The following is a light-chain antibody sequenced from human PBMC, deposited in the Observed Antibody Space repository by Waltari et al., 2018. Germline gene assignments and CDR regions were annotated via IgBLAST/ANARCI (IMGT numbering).Light chain of an antibody. CDR3: CSYADGTTSV. CDR2: GVP. Sequence: QSALTQPASVSGSPGQSITISCTGTSSDIGAYNLVSWYQQHPGKAPKVIISGVPDRRSGVSDRFSGSKSANTASLTISGLQAEDEADYYCCSYADGTTSVFGGGTKVTVL. CDR1: SSDIGAYNL. J-gene: IGLJ3*02. V-gene: IGLV2-23*02.